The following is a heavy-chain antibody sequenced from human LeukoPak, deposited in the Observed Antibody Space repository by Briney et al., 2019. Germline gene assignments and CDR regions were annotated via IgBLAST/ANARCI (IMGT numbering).Heavy chain of an antibody. CDR3: AKDRYYDSSGYPY. J-gene: IGHJ4*02. D-gene: IGHD3-22*01. V-gene: IGHV3-23*01. Sequence: GGSLRLSCAASGSTFSSYAMSWVRQAPGKGLEWVSAISGSGGSTYYADSVKGRFTISRDNSKNTLYLQMNSLRAEDTAVYYCAKDRYYDSSGYPYWGQGTLVTVSS. CDR2: ISGSGGST. CDR1: GSTFSSYA.